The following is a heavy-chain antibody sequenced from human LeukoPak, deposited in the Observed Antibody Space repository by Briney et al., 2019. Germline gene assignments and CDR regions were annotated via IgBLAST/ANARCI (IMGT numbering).Heavy chain of an antibody. CDR1: GVSFSGYY. CDR2: INHSGGT. Sequence: SETLSLTCAVYGVSFSGYYWSWIRQPPGNGLEWIVEINHSGGTNYNPSLKSRATISVDTSKNQFSLTLSSVTAADTAVYYCARGRLRWQPYDYWGQGTLVTVSS. D-gene: IGHD4-23*01. CDR3: ARGRLRWQPYDY. V-gene: IGHV4-34*01. J-gene: IGHJ4*02.